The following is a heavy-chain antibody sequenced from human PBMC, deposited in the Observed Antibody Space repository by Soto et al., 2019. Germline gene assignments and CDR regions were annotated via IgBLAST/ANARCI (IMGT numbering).Heavy chain of an antibody. D-gene: IGHD6-19*01. V-gene: IGHV3-23*01. CDR2: LISSGESP. CDR1: GFPFSTQA. CDR3: AKDLHGSGWSFDQ. J-gene: IGHJ4*02. Sequence: EVQLFESGGGLGQPGGSLRLSCLASGFPFSTQAIAWVRQAPGKGLEWVSALISSGESPDYADSVKGRFTISRDNSKNTLYLQMNSLRADDTAVYYCAKDLHGSGWSFDQWGQGTVVTVSS.